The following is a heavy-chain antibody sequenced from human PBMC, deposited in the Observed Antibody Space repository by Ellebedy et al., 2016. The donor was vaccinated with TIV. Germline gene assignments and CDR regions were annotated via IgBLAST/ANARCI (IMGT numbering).Heavy chain of an antibody. J-gene: IGHJ4*02. V-gene: IGHV3-30*02. Sequence: PGGSLRLSCAASGFTFSSYGMHWVRQAPGKGLAWVAFIRYDGSKKYYADSVKGRFTISRDNSKNTLYLQMNSLRAEDTAVYYCAKDVLRYLDYWGQGTLVTVSS. CDR1: GFTFSSYG. D-gene: IGHD3-9*01. CDR2: IRYDGSKK. CDR3: AKDVLRYLDY.